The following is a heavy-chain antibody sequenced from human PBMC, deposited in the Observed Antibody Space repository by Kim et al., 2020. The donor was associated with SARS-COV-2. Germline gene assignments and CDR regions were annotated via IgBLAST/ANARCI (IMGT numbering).Heavy chain of an antibody. J-gene: IGHJ2*01. CDR3: ARGITTVTINYWYFDL. D-gene: IGHD4-17*01. Sequence: SLKSRVTVAVDTSKNQFSLRLSSVTAADTAVYYCARGITTVTINYWYFDLWGRGTLVTVSS. V-gene: IGHV4-59*09.